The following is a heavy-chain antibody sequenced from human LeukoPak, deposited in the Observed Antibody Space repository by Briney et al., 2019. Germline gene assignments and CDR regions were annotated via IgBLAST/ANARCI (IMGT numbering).Heavy chain of an antibody. CDR2: ISAYNGNT. D-gene: IGHD3-22*01. J-gene: IGHJ4*02. V-gene: IGHV1-18*01. Sequence: ASVKVSCKASGYTFTGYGISWVRQAPGQGLEWMGWISAYNGNTNYAQKLQGRVTMTTDTSTSTAYMELRSLRSDDTAVYYCARAHSYDSSGYKDNWSQGTLVTVSS. CDR3: ARAHSYDSSGYKDN. CDR1: GYTFTGYG.